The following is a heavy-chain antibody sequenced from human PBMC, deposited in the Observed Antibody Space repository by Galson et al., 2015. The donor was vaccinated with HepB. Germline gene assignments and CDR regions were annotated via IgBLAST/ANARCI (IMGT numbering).Heavy chain of an antibody. V-gene: IGHV1-69*06. J-gene: IGHJ6*03. CDR2: IIPIFGTA. Sequence: SVKVSCKASGGTFSSYAISWVRQAPGQGLEWMGGIIPIFGTANYAQKFQGRVTITADKSTSTAYMELSSLRSEDTAVYYCARGYYDILTGYSTSYYYMDVWGKGTTVTVSS. D-gene: IGHD3-9*01. CDR1: GGTFSSYA. CDR3: ARGYYDILTGYSTSYYYMDV.